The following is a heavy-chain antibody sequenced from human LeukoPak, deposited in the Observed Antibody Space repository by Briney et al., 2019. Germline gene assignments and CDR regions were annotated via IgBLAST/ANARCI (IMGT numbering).Heavy chain of an antibody. CDR1: GFTFNTYA. CDR3: ARVGTVVHFDY. CDR2: ISYDGSNK. J-gene: IGHJ4*02. Sequence: GGSLRLSCAASGFTFNTYAMHWVRQAPGKGLEWVAVISYDGSNKYYADSVKGRFTISSDNSKNTLYLQMNSLRAEDTAVYYCARVGTVVHFDYWGQGTLVTVSS. D-gene: IGHD4-23*01. V-gene: IGHV3-30-3*01.